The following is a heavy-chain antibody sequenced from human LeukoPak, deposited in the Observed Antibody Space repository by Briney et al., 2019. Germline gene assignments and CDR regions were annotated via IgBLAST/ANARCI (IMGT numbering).Heavy chain of an antibody. CDR1: GGSISSYY. CDR3: ARGVAAPGTGGLSWFDP. D-gene: IGHD6-13*01. V-gene: IGHV4-59*01. Sequence: SETLSLTCTVSGGSISSYYWSWIRQPPGKGLEWIGYIYSSGSTNYNPSLKSRVTISLDTSKNRFSLKLSFVTAADTAVYYCARGVAAPGTGGLSWFDPWGQGTLVTVSS. CDR2: IYSSGST. J-gene: IGHJ5*02.